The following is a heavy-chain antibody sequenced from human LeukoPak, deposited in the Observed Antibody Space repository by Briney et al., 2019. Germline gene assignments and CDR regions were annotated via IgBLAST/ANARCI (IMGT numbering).Heavy chain of an antibody. J-gene: IGHJ4*02. CDR3: ARGLLSLGY. CDR1: GYTFTSYG. Sequence: ASVTVSCKTSGYTFTSYGITWVRQAPGQGLEWMGWINTYNGNTNYAQKLQGRVTMTTDTSTSTVYMELRSLRSDDTAVYYCARGLLSLGYWGQGTLVTVSS. V-gene: IGHV1-18*01. D-gene: IGHD2-2*01. CDR2: INTYNGNT.